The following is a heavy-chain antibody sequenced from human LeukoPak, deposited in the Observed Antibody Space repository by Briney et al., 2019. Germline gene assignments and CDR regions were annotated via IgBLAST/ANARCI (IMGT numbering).Heavy chain of an antibody. Sequence: GGSLRLSCAASGFTFSDYYMSWVRQAPGKGLEWVSAISGSGGSTYYADSVKGRFTISRDNSKNTLYLQMNSLRAEDTAVYYCAKALVSEYYYDSSGSAVYYFDYWGQGTLVTVSS. CDR1: GFTFSDYY. D-gene: IGHD3-22*01. CDR3: AKALVSEYYYDSSGSAVYYFDY. V-gene: IGHV3-23*01. CDR2: ISGSGGST. J-gene: IGHJ4*02.